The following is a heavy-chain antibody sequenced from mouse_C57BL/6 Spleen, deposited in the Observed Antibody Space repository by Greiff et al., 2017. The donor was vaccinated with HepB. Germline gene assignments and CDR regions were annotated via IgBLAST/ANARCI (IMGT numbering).Heavy chain of an antibody. J-gene: IGHJ2*01. V-gene: IGHV1-50*01. CDR3: AREAGRVYYFDY. CDR1: GYTFTSYW. CDR2: IDPSDSYT. Sequence: QVQLQQPGAELVKPGASVKLSCKASGYTFTSYWMQWVKQRPGQGLEWIGEIDPSDSYTNYNQKFKGKATLTVDTSSSTAYMQLSSLTSEDSAVYYCAREAGRVYYFDYWGQGTTLTVSS.